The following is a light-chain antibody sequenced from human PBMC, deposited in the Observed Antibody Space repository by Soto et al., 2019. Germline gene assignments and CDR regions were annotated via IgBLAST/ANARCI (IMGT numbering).Light chain of an antibody. J-gene: IGLJ1*01. V-gene: IGLV2-18*02. CDR1: SSDVGSFNR. CDR3: NSYTSSSTYV. CDR2: EVS. Sequence: QSALTQPPSVSGSPGQSVAISCTGTSSDVGSFNRVSWYQQPPGTAPKLPIYEVSNRPSGVPDRFSGSKSGNTASLTISGLQAEDEADYYCNSYTSSSTYVFGTGTKLTVL.